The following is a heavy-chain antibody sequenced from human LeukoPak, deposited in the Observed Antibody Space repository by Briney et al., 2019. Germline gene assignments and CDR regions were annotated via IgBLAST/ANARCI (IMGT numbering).Heavy chain of an antibody. CDR1: GFTFSSYS. CDR3: ARVRYDFWSGYYTNYYYGMDV. V-gene: IGHV3-48*01. D-gene: IGHD3-3*01. CDR2: ISSSSSTI. Sequence: GGSLRLSCAASGFTFSSYSMNWVRQAPGKGLEWVSYISSSSSTIYYADSVKGRFTISRDNAKNSLYLQMNSLRAEDTAVYYCARVRYDFWSGYYTNYYYGMDVWGQGTTVTVSS. J-gene: IGHJ6*02.